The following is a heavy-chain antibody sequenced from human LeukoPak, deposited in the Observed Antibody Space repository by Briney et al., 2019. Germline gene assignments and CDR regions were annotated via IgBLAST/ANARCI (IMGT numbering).Heavy chain of an antibody. CDR1: GGSISSSSYY. J-gene: IGHJ4*02. CDR2: ISLTGLT. V-gene: IGHV4-39*07. CDR3: SRENGAFSPFGY. Sequence: SETLSLTCTVSGGSISSSSYYWGWIRQPPGKGLEWIGEISLTGLTHYNPSLESRVTVSLGKSKNQLSLNLTSVTAADTAVYYCSRENGAFSPFGYWGQGILVTV. D-gene: IGHD2-8*01.